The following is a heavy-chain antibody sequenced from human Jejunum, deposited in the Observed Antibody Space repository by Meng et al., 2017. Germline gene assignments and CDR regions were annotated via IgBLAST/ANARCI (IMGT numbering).Heavy chain of an antibody. J-gene: IGHJ4*02. CDR1: GGSISSGGDY. CDR3: ARHGDYGNFDY. Sequence: QLHVLESGQGLVKPSETLSLTCAVSGGSISSGGDYGGWIRQSPGKGLEWIGSFHSSGNTYYTPSLKSRLTISLDTSKKQLSLKLSSVTAADTAVYYCARHGDYGNFDYWGQGTLVTVSS. D-gene: IGHD4-17*01. V-gene: IGHV4-39*07. CDR2: FHSSGNT.